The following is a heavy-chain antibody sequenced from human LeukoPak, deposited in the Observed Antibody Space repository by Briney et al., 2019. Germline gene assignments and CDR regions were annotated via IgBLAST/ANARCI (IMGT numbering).Heavy chain of an antibody. CDR1: GFTFNAYN. D-gene: IGHD3-9*01. CDR2: INPKSGGA. V-gene: IGHV1-2*02. J-gene: IGHJ4*02. Sequence: ASVKVSCKASGFTFNAYNIHWVRQAPGQGLEWMGWINPKSGGANYAQKFQGRVTMTWDTSISTAYMELSRLRSDDTAVYYCAREFILTAYYGDYWGQGTLVTVSS. CDR3: AREFILTAYYGDY.